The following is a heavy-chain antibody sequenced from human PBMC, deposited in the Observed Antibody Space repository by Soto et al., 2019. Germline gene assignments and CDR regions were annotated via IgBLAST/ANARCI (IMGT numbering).Heavy chain of an antibody. D-gene: IGHD6-19*01. CDR2: ISGASYSI. CDR3: ARRAEGGWGWFDP. Sequence: QVHLVESGGGLVKPGGSLRLSCAASGFTFNDYHMSWIRQAPGKGLEWVSYISGASYSINYADSVKGRFTISRDNAKNSVHLQMSSLRAEDTAVYYCARRAEGGWGWFDPWGQGTLVTVSS. V-gene: IGHV3-11*01. J-gene: IGHJ5*02. CDR1: GFTFNDYH.